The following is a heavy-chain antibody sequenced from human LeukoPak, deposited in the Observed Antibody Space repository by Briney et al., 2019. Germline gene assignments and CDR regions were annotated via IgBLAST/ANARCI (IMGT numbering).Heavy chain of an antibody. Sequence: SETLSLTCTVSGRSISSYYWSWIRQPPGQGLEWIGYIYYSGSTNYNPSVKSRVTISVDTSKNQFSLKLSSVTAADTAVYYCARQAPIIYGDYWYFDLWGRGTLVTVSS. CDR1: GRSISSYY. J-gene: IGHJ2*01. CDR2: IYYSGST. V-gene: IGHV4-59*01. D-gene: IGHD4-17*01. CDR3: ARQAPIIYGDYWYFDL.